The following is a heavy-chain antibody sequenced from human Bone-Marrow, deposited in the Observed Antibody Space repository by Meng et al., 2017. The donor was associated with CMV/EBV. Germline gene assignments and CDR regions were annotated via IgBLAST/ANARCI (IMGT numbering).Heavy chain of an antibody. CDR1: GGSISSYY. D-gene: IGHD2-2*01. J-gene: IGHJ3*02. CDR3: ARAYCSTTRCRDAFDI. CDR2: IYYSGST. V-gene: IGHV4-59*01. Sequence: SETLSLTCTVSGGSISSYYWSWIRQPPGKGLEWIGYIYYSGSTNYNPSLKSRVTISVDTSKNRFSLKLSSVTAADTAVYYCARAYCSTTRCRDAFDIWGQGTMVTVSS.